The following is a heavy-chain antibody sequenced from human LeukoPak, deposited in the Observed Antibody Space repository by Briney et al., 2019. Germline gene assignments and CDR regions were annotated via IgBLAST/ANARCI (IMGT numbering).Heavy chain of an antibody. CDR3: ARGDLEMATIGYNWFDP. Sequence: ASVKVSCKASGGTFSSYAISWVRQAPGQGLEWMGGIIPIFGTANYAQKFQGRVTITADESTSTAYMELSSLRSEDTAVYYCARGDLEMATIGYNWFDPWGQGTLVTVSS. CDR2: IIPIFGTA. D-gene: IGHD5-24*01. J-gene: IGHJ5*02. V-gene: IGHV1-69*01. CDR1: GGTFSSYA.